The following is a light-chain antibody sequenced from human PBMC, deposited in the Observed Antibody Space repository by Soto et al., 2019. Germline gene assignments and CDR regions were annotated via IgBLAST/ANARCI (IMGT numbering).Light chain of an antibody. Sequence: QSALTQPPSVSGSPGQSVTISCTGTSSDVGSYNRVSWYQQPPGTAPKLMIHEVSNWPSGVPDRFSGSKSGNTASLTISGIQAEDEADYYCSLYPSSIGVFGTGTKLTVL. CDR1: SSDVGSYNR. V-gene: IGLV2-18*01. CDR3: SLYPSSIGV. J-gene: IGLJ1*01. CDR2: EVS.